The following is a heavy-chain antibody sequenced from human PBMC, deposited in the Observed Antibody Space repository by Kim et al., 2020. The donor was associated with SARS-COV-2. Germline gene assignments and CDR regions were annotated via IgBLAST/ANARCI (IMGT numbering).Heavy chain of an antibody. J-gene: IGHJ4*02. CDR2: ISYDGSNK. D-gene: IGHD3-22*01. CDR3: ARDDRGRKDY. V-gene: IGHV3-30-3*01. Sequence: GGSLRLSCAASGFTFSSYAMHWVRQAPGKGLEWVAVISYDGSNKYYADSVKGRFTISRDNSKNTLYLQMNSLRAEDTALYYCARDDRGRKDYWGQGTLVT. CDR1: GFTFSSYA.